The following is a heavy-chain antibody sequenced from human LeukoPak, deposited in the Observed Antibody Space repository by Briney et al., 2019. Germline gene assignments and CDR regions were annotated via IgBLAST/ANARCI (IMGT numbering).Heavy chain of an antibody. D-gene: IGHD6-6*01. CDR2: ISAYNGNT. J-gene: IGHJ4*02. CDR3: ARDVEYSSSSTFDY. CDR1: GYTFTSHG. Sequence: ASVKVSCKASGYTFTSHGISWVRQAPGQGLEWMGWISAYNGNTNYAQKLQGRVTMTTDTSTSTAYMELRSLRSDDTAVYYCARDVEYSSSSTFDYWGQGTLVTVSS. V-gene: IGHV1-18*01.